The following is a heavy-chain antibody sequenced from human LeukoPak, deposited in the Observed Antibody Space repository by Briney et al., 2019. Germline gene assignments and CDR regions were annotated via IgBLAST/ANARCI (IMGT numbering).Heavy chain of an antibody. Sequence: GGSLRLSCAASGFTVSNNYMSWVRQAPGKGLVWVSRINSGGDSITYADSVKGRFTISRDNAKNTLYLQMNSLRAEDTAVYYCARVGEVVPAGIDYWGQGTLVTVSS. CDR1: GFTVSNNY. J-gene: IGHJ4*02. CDR2: INSGGDSI. D-gene: IGHD2-2*01. CDR3: ARVGEVVPAGIDY. V-gene: IGHV3-74*03.